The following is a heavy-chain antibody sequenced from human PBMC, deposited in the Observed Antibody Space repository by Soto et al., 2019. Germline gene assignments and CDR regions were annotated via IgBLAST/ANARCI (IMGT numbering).Heavy chain of an antibody. V-gene: IGHV3-33*01. CDR2: IWYDGSNK. CDR1: GFTFSSYG. J-gene: IGHJ6*02. Sequence: GGSLRLSCAASGFTFSSYGMHWVRQAPGKGLEWVAVIWYDGSNKYYADSVKGRFTISRDNSKNTLYLQMNSLRAEDTAVYYCARDPRLQFYYYYGMDVWGQGTTVTVSS. CDR3: ARDPRLQFYYYYGMDV. D-gene: IGHD4-4*01.